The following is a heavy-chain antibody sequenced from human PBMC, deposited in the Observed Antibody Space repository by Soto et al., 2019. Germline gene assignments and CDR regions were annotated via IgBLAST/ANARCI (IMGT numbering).Heavy chain of an antibody. D-gene: IGHD2-2*01. V-gene: IGHV3-73*01. CDR2: IRSKANSYAT. CDR1: GFTFSGSA. J-gene: IGHJ4*02. CDR3: TRQICSSTSCYAD. Sequence: EVQLVESGGGLVQPGGSLKLSCAASGFTFSGSAMHWVRQASGKGLEWVGRIRSKANSYATAYAASVKGRFTISRDESKNTAYRQMNSLKTEDTAVYYCTRQICSSTSCYADWGQGTLVTVSS.